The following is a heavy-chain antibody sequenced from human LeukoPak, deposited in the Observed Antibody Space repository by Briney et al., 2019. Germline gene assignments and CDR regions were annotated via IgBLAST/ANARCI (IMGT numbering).Heavy chain of an antibody. CDR1: GGSISNTNYY. D-gene: IGHD6-13*01. CDR2: IYYTGTT. Sequence: SETLSLTCTVSGGSISNTNYYWAWIRQPPGRGLEWVGSIYYTGTTFDNPSLKSRVTLSVDTSKNQFSLRLTSVTAADTAFYYCAREEYSSDWYGHDSWGQGTLVTVSS. CDR3: AREEYSSDWYGHDS. V-gene: IGHV4-39*07. J-gene: IGHJ4*02.